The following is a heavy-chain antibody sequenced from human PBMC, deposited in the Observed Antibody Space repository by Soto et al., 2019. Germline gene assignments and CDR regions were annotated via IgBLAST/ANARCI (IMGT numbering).Heavy chain of an antibody. V-gene: IGHV1-8*01. CDR3: ARDCISTSCYVSGFDP. CDR2: MNPNSGNT. Sequence: QVQLVQSGAEVKKPGASVKVSCKASGYTFTSYDINWVRQATGQGLEWMGWMNPNSGNTGYAQKFQGRVTMTRNTSISTAYMELSSLRSEDTAVYYCARDCISTSCYVSGFDPWGQGTLVTVSS. J-gene: IGHJ5*02. D-gene: IGHD2-2*01. CDR1: GYTFTSYD.